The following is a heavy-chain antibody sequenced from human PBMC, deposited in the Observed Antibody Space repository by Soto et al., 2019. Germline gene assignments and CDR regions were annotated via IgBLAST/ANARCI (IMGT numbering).Heavy chain of an antibody. V-gene: IGHV4-30-4*01. CDR3: ASRAATTVATFY. D-gene: IGHD4-4*01. J-gene: IGHJ4*02. CDR2: IYYSGST. Sequence: SETLSLTCTVSGGSISSGDYYWSWIRQPPGKGLEWIGYIYYSGSTYYNPSLKSRVTISVDTSKNQFSLKLSSVTAADTAVYYCASRAATTVATFYWGQGTLVTVSS. CDR1: GGSISSGDYY.